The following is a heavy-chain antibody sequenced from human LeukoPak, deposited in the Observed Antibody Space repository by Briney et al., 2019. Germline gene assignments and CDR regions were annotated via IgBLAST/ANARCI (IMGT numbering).Heavy chain of an antibody. J-gene: IGHJ3*02. CDR3: ARDWLWYYYDSSGSQRADAFDI. Sequence: GGSLRLSCAASGFTFSSYWMSWVRQAPGKGLEWVANIKHDGSEKYYVDSVKGRFTISRDNAKNSLYLQMNSLRAEDTAVYYCARDWLWYYYDSSGSQRADAFDIWGQGTMVTVSS. CDR1: GFTFSSYW. V-gene: IGHV3-7*01. CDR2: IKHDGSEK. D-gene: IGHD3-22*01.